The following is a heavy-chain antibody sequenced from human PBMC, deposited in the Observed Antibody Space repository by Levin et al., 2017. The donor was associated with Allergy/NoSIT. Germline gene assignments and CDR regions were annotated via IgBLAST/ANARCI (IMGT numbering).Heavy chain of an antibody. V-gene: IGHV3-23*01. D-gene: IGHD1-1*01. CDR1: GFTISEYA. Sequence: GGSLRLSCAVSGFTISEYAMAWVRQAPGKGLEWVSVITGGGFNTYYGDSVKGRFTVSRDDSKDTLYLYLNSLRAEDKAVYYCGKKQGGTSGFSFDVWGQGTMVTVSS. CDR3: GKKQGGTSGFSFDV. J-gene: IGHJ3*01. CDR2: ITGGGFNT.